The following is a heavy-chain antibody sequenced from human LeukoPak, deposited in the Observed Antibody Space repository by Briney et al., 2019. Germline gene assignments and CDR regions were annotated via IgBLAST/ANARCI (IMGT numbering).Heavy chain of an antibody. Sequence: PGGSLRLSCGASGFTFTTYAMSWVRQAPGKGLEWVSVIGASGDTTFYADSVKGRFTISRDNSKNTLYLQMDSLRAEDTAVYYCAKDRPSDYSDFSAIDFWGQGTLVTVSS. V-gene: IGHV3-23*01. J-gene: IGHJ4*02. CDR1: GFTFTTYA. CDR2: IGASGDTT. CDR3: AKDRPSDYSDFSAIDF. D-gene: IGHD2-15*01.